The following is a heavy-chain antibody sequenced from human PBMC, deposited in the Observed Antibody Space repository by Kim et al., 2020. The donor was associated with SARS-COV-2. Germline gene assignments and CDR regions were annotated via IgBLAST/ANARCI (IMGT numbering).Heavy chain of an antibody. J-gene: IGHJ4*02. V-gene: IGHV3-23*01. CDR2: ISGGAVTT. Sequence: GGSLRLSCAASGFTFSSYAMSWVRQAPGKGLEWVSSISGGAVTTYYADSVKGRFTISRDNSKNTLSLQMYSLRAEDTAVYYCAKGTTSTTYSATNYWGQGTLVTVSS. D-gene: IGHD2-2*01. CDR1: GFTFSSYA. CDR3: AKGTTSTTYSATNY.